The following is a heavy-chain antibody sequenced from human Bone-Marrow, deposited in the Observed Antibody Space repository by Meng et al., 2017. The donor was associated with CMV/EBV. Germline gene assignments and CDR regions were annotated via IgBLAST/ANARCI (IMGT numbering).Heavy chain of an antibody. D-gene: IGHD6-13*01. CDR3: ARAEVTAAAGTPHYYNYYYGMDV. Sequence: ASVKVSCKASGYTFTSYGISWVRQAPGQGLEWMGWISAYNGNTNYAQKLQGRVTMTTDTSTSTAYMELRSLRSDDTAVYYCARAEVTAAAGTPHYYNYYYGMDVWGQGTTVTVSS. CDR2: ISAYNGNT. CDR1: GYTFTSYG. J-gene: IGHJ6*02. V-gene: IGHV1-18*01.